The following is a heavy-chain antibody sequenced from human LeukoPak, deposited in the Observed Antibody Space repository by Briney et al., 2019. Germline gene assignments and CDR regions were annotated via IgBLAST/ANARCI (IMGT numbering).Heavy chain of an antibody. CDR1: GFTFSSYS. CDR2: ISSSSSYI. J-gene: IGHJ3*02. CDR3: ARVTSGGAFDI. Sequence: GGSLRLSCAASGFTFSSYSMNWVHQAPGKGLEWVSSISSSSSYIYYADSVKGRFTISRDNAKNSLYLQMNSLRAEDTAVYYCARVTSGGAFDIWGQGTMVTVSS. V-gene: IGHV3-21*01. D-gene: IGHD3-10*01.